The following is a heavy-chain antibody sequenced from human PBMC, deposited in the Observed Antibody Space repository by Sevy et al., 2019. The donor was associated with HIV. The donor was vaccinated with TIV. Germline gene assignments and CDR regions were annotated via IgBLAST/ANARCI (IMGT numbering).Heavy chain of an antibody. CDR3: ARLFDDSSGPPSDY. D-gene: IGHD3-22*01. J-gene: IGHJ4*02. CDR2: IYYSGST. V-gene: IGHV4-39*01. CDR1: GDSISSSNFY. Sequence: SETLSLTCTVSGDSISSSNFYWGWIRQSPGKGLEWIGSIYYSGSTYYNPSLKSRVTISVDTSKDQFSLKLRSVTAADTAVYYCARLFDDSSGPPSDYWGQGTLVTVSS.